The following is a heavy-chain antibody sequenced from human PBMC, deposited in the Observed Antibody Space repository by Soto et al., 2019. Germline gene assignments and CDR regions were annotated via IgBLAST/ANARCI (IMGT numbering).Heavy chain of an antibody. CDR2: IYYSGST. CDR1: GGSISSGGYY. CDR3: ARAGYSYGDWFDP. D-gene: IGHD5-18*01. V-gene: IGHV4-31*03. J-gene: IGHJ5*02. Sequence: QVQLQESGPGLVKPSQTLSLTCTVSGGSISSGGYYWSWIRQHQGKGLEWIGYIYYSGSTYYNPSLKSRVKISVDTSKNQFSLKLSSVTAADTAVYYCARAGYSYGDWFDPWGQGTLVTVSS.